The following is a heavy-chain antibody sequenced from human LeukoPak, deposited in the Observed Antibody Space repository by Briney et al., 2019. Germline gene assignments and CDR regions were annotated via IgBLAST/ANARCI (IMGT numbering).Heavy chain of an antibody. CDR2: ISSSGSTI. D-gene: IGHD3-16*01. CDR1: GFTFSSYE. CDR3: ATTRGEPDWFDP. V-gene: IGHV3-48*03. Sequence: GGSLRLSCAASGFTFSSYEMNWVRQAPGKGLEWVSYISSSGSTIYYADSVKGRFTISRDNAKNSLYLQMNSLRAEDTAVYYCATTRGEPDWFDPWGQGTLVTVSS. J-gene: IGHJ5*02.